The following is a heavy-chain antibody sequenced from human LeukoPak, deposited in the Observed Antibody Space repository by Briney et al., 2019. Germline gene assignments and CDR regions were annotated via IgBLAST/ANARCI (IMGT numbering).Heavy chain of an antibody. Sequence: GASVKVSCKASGYTFTSYGISWVRQAPGQGLEWMGWISAYNGNTNYAQKLQGRVTMTTDTSTSTAYMELRSLRSDDTAVYYCARDCNSTSCYHNFDYWGQGTLVTVSS. CDR3: ARDCNSTSCYHNFDY. CDR2: ISAYNGNT. CDR1: GYTFTSYG. J-gene: IGHJ4*02. V-gene: IGHV1-18*01. D-gene: IGHD2-2*01.